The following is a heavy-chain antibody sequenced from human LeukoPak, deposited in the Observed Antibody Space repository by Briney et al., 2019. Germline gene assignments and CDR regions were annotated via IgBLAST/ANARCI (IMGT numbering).Heavy chain of an antibody. D-gene: IGHD2-2*01. CDR2: IYHSGSA. J-gene: IGHJ5*02. CDR1: GYSISNGYQ. CDR3: ARDPRWLTPDCTSTSCYENYFDP. V-gene: IGHV4-38-2*02. Sequence: PSETLSLTCAVSGYSISNGYQWAWIRQPPGKTLEWIDSIYHSGSAHYNPSLKSRVTISVDTSNNHFSLRLSSVTAADTAVYYCARDPRWLTPDCTSTSCYENYFDPWGQGILVTVSS.